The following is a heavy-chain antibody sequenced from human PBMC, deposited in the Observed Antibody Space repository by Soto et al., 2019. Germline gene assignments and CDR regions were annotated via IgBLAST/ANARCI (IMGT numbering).Heavy chain of an antibody. J-gene: IGHJ6*02. CDR3: ASGACGGDCYTDSGSYPNKDYYGMDV. Sequence: ASVKVSCKASGYTFTGYYMHWVRQAPGQGLEWMGWINPNSGGTNYAQKFQGWVTMTRDTSISTAYMELSRLRSDDPAVYDCASGACGGDCYTDSGSYPNKDYYGMDVWGQGTTVTVSS. CDR2: INPNSGGT. CDR1: GYTFTGYY. V-gene: IGHV1-2*04. D-gene: IGHD2-21*02.